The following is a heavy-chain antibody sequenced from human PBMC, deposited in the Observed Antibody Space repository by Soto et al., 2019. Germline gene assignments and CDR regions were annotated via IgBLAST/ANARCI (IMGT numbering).Heavy chain of an antibody. D-gene: IGHD2-2*01. CDR2: ISAYNGNT. J-gene: IGHJ4*02. CDR3: ARDDCSSTSCRFDY. CDR1: VYTFTSYG. V-gene: IGHV1-18*01. Sequence: QVQLVQSGAEVKKPGASVKVSCKASVYTFTSYGISWVRQAPGQGLEWMGWISAYNGNTNYAQKLQGRVTMTTDTSTSTGYMELRSLGSDDAAVYYCARDDCSSTSCRFDYWSQGTLVTVSS.